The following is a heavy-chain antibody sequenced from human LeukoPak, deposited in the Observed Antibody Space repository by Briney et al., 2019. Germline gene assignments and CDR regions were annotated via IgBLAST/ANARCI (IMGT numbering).Heavy chain of an antibody. J-gene: IGHJ1*01. CDR1: GLTLSNVW. CDR2: IRSQTAGGTT. V-gene: IGHV3-15*07. D-gene: IGHD3-22*01. Sequence: PGGSLRLSCAVSGLTLSNVWMNWVRQAPGKGLEWVGRIRSQTAGGTTDFAAPVKGRFSISRDDSKNSLYLQMNSLTSEDTAVYYCAHDSAQYYEYWGQGTLVTVSS. CDR3: AHDSAQYYEY.